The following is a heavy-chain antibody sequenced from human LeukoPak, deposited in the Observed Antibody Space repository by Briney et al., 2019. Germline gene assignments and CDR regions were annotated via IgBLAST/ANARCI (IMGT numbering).Heavy chain of an antibody. CDR1: GLTLSTHW. J-gene: IGHJ4*02. V-gene: IGHV3-74*01. CDR2: INSDGSST. D-gene: IGHD4-17*01. Sequence: GGSLRLSCAASGLTLSTHWMHWVRQAPGKGLVWVSRINSDGSSTSYADSVKGRFTISRDNAKNTLYLQMNSLRAEDTAVYYCARAYGDYVRRYFDYWGQGTLVTVSS. CDR3: ARAYGDYVRRYFDY.